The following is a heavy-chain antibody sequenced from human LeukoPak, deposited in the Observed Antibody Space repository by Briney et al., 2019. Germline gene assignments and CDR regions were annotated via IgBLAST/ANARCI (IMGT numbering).Heavy chain of an antibody. D-gene: IGHD6-19*01. J-gene: IGHJ4*02. CDR2: ISSSSSYI. Sequence: KTGGSLRLSCAASGFTFSSYWMHWVRQAPGKGLEWVSSISSSSSYIYYADSVKGRFTISRDNAKNSLYLQMNSPRAEDTAVYYCARDRSSGWYLFDYWGQGTLVTVSS. CDR1: GFTFSSYW. CDR3: ARDRSSGWYLFDY. V-gene: IGHV3-21*01.